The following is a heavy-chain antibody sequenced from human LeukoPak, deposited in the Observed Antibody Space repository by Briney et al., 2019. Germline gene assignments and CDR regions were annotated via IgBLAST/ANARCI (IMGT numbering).Heavy chain of an antibody. Sequence: PGGSLRLSCAASGFTFSSYGMHWVRQAPGKGLEWVAVIWYGGSNKYYADSVKGRFTISRDNSKNTLYLQMSSLRAEDTAVYYCAKDSGTIFGVVNYFDYWGQGTLVTVSS. V-gene: IGHV3-30*02. D-gene: IGHD3-3*01. J-gene: IGHJ4*02. CDR2: IWYGGSNK. CDR3: AKDSGTIFGVVNYFDY. CDR1: GFTFSSYG.